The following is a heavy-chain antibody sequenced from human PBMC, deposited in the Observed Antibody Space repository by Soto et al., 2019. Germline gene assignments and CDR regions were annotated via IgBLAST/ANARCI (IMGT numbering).Heavy chain of an antibody. Sequence: QVQLVQSGAEVKKPGSSVKVSCKASGGTFSSYTISWVRQAPGQGLEWMGRIIPILGIANYAQKFQGRVTITADKSTSTAYMELSSLRAEDTAVYYWARGSSSSSSAYFDYWGQGTLVNVSS. CDR1: GGTFSSYT. CDR2: IIPILGIA. D-gene: IGHD6-13*01. CDR3: ARGSSSSSSAYFDY. V-gene: IGHV1-69*02. J-gene: IGHJ4*02.